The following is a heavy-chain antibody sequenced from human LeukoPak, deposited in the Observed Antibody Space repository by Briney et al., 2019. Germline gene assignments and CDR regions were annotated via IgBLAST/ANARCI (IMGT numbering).Heavy chain of an antibody. J-gene: IGHJ6*03. CDR1: GGSFSGYY. CDR3: ARGPLMVGKAYYYYYYMDV. V-gene: IGHV4-34*01. D-gene: IGHD2-8*01. CDR2: INHSGST. Sequence: SETLSLACAVYGGSFSGYYWSWIRQPPGKGLEWIGEINHSGSTNYNPSLKSRVTISVDTSKNPFSLKLSSVTAADTAVYYCARGPLMVGKAYYYYYYMDVWGKGTTVTVSS.